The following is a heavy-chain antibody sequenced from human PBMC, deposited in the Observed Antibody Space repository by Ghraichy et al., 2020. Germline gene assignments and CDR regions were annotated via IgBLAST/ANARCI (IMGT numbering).Heavy chain of an antibody. D-gene: IGHD2-15*01. CDR3: ASSCSGGSCYSVYDP. Sequence: GWSLRLSCSASGFTFSSYSMNWVRQAPGKGLEWVSSISSSSSYIYYADSVKGRFTISRDNAKNSLYLQMNSLRAEDTAVYYCASSCSGGSCYSVYDPWGQGTLVTVSS. V-gene: IGHV3-21*01. CDR2: ISSSSSYI. J-gene: IGHJ5*02. CDR1: GFTFSSYS.